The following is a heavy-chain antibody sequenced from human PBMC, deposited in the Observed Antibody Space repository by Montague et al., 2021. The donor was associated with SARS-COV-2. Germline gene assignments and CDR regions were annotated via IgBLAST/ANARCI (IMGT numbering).Heavy chain of an antibody. CDR2: IYDSGST. V-gene: IGHV4-39*02. Sequence: SLSLVCTVSGGSISSHNYYWDWIRQPPGKGLEWIGSIYDSGSTYYNPSLKSRVTISVDTSKNHFSLKLNSVTAADTAFYYCARRGRKLLPVATTIGGFDIWGQGTMVTVSS. CDR3: ARRGRKLLPVATTIGGFDI. J-gene: IGHJ3*02. D-gene: IGHD1-26*01. CDR1: GGSISSHNYY.